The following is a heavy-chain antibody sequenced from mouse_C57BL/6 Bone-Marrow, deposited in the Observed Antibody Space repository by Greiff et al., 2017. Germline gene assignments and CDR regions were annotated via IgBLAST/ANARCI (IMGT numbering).Heavy chain of an antibody. CDR2: IYPRSGNT. D-gene: IGHD2-2*01. V-gene: IGHV1-81*01. CDR3: ARGTMVTDY. J-gene: IGHJ2*01. CDR1: GYTFTSYG. Sequence: VHLVESGAELARPGASVKLSCKASGYTFTSYGISWVKQRTGQGLEWIGEIYPRSGNTYYNEKFKGKATLTADKSSSTAYMELRSLTSEDSAVYFCARGTMVTDYWGQGTTLTVSS.